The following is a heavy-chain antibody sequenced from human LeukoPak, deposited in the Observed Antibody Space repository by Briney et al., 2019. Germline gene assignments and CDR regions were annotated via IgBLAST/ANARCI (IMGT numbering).Heavy chain of an antibody. D-gene: IGHD2-2*01. CDR2: IYYSGST. J-gene: IGHJ4*02. Sequence: SETLSLTCTVSGGSISSSSYYWGWIRQPPGKGLEWIGSIYYSGSTYYNPSLKSRVTISVDTSKNQFSLKLSSVTAADTAVYYCASTICISTSCYPGVVDYWGQGTLVTVSS. V-gene: IGHV4-39*07. CDR1: GGSISSSSYY. CDR3: ASTICISTSCYPGVVDY.